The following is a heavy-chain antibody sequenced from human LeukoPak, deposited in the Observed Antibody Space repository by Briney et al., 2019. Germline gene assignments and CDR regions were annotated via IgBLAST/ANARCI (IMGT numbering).Heavy chain of an antibody. CDR1: GYTFTSYD. V-gene: IGHV1-8*01. Sequence: ASVKVSCKASGYTFTSYDINWVRQATGQGHEWMGWMNPNSGNTGYAQKFQGRVTMTRNTSISTAYMELSSLRSEDTAVYYCARRIRYGDYSFDYWGQGTLVTVSS. CDR3: ARRIRYGDYSFDY. CDR2: MNPNSGNT. D-gene: IGHD4-17*01. J-gene: IGHJ4*02.